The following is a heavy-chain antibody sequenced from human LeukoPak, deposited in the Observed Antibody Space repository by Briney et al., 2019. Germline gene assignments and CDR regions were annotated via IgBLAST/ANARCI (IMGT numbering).Heavy chain of an antibody. Sequence: GGSLRLSCAASGFTFSSYAMHWVRQAPGKGLEWVAVISYDGSKKEYADSLKGRFTISRDDSKNTLYLQMNSLRDEDTAVYYCVRDFHFQLGIHWFFDLWGRGTLVTVSS. CDR1: GFTFSSYA. D-gene: IGHD7-27*01. J-gene: IGHJ2*01. CDR3: VRDFHFQLGIHWFFDL. CDR2: ISYDGSKK. V-gene: IGHV3-33*01.